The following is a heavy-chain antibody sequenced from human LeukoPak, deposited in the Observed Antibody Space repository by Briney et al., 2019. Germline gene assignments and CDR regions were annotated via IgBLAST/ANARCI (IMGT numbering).Heavy chain of an antibody. V-gene: IGHV4-31*03. J-gene: IGHJ3*02. Sequence: SETLSLTCTVSGGSISSGSYYWSWIRQHPGKGLEWIGYIYYSGSTYYNPSLKSRVTISVDTSKNQFSLKLSSVTAADTAVYYCARSAMVRGADKGAFDIWGQGTMVTVSS. CDR2: IYYSGST. CDR1: GGSISSGSYY. D-gene: IGHD3-10*01. CDR3: ARSAMVRGADKGAFDI.